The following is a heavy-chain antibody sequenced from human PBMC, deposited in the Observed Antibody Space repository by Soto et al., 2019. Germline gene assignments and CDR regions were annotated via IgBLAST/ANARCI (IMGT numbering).Heavy chain of an antibody. CDR2: INHSGST. J-gene: IGHJ4*02. D-gene: IGHD6-19*01. V-gene: IGHV4-34*01. Sequence: QVQLQQWGAGLLKPSETLSLTCAVYGGSFSAYYWSWIRQPPGKGLEWIGEINHSGSTNYNPSRKIRVTISVDTAKNQFSLKLSSVTAADTAVYYCARSVAGTDYWGQGTLVTVSS. CDR1: GGSFSAYY. CDR3: ARSVAGTDY.